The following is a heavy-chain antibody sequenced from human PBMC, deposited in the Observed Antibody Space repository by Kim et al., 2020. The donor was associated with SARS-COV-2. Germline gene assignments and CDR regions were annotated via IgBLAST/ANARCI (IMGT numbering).Heavy chain of an antibody. D-gene: IGHD2-15*01. Sequence: LKSRVTISVDTSKNQFSLKLSSVTAADTAVYYCARHCSGGSCYGGSAFDIWGQGTMVTVSS. J-gene: IGHJ3*02. CDR3: ARHCSGGSCYGGSAFDI. V-gene: IGHV4-59*08.